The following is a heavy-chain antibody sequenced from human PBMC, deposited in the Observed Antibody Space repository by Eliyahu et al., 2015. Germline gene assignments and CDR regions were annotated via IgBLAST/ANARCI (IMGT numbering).Heavy chain of an antibody. CDR2: VSYSGTT. Sequence: QVQLQESGPGLVKPWETLSLTCTVSDGSMTGFHWSWIRQPPGKGLEWIAYVSYSGTTSYNPSLSSRVSISIDTSKNQLSLRLSSLTAADTAVYYCARWVGHFDFWGQGTLVTVSS. CDR3: ARWVGHFDF. D-gene: IGHD3-10*01. J-gene: IGHJ4*02. V-gene: IGHV4-59*01. CDR1: DGSMTGFH.